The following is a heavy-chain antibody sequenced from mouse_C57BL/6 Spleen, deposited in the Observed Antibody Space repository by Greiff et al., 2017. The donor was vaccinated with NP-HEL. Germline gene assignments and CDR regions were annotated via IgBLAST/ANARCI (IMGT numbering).Heavy chain of an antibody. V-gene: IGHV3-6*01. D-gene: IGHD4-1*02. CDR3: ARGDPTVYYFDY. CDR1: GYSITSGYY. Sequence: VQLQQSGPGLVKPSQSLSLTCSVTGYSITSGYYWNWIRQFPGNKLEWMGYISYDGSNNYNPSLKNRISITRDTSKNQFFLKLNSVTTEDTATYYCARGDPTVYYFDYWGQGTTLTVSS. CDR2: ISYDGSN. J-gene: IGHJ2*01.